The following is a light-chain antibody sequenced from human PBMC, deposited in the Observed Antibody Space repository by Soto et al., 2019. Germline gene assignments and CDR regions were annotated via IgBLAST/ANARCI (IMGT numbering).Light chain of an antibody. V-gene: IGKV1-12*01. Sequence: DIQMTQSPSTLPASVGERVSNTCRASQSISNLLAWYQQKPGTAPKVLIYHASNLQSGVPSRFSGSGSGTDFTLTISSLQPEDFATYYCQQANSFPVTFGQGTRLEIK. CDR3: QQANSFPVT. CDR2: HAS. J-gene: IGKJ5*01. CDR1: QSISNL.